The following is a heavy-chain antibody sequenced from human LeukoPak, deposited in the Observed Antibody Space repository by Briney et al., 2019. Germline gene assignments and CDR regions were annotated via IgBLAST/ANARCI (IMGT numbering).Heavy chain of an antibody. CDR3: ARDLSWGSYTS. D-gene: IGHD3-16*01. Sequence: GGSLRLSCAASGFTFSSYWMSWVRQAPGKGLEWVANIKQDGSEKYYVDSVKGRFTISGDNSKNTLYLHMNSLSAEDTAVYYCARDLSWGSYTSWGQGTLVTVSS. CDR1: GFTFSSYW. V-gene: IGHV3-7*03. CDR2: IKQDGSEK. J-gene: IGHJ4*02.